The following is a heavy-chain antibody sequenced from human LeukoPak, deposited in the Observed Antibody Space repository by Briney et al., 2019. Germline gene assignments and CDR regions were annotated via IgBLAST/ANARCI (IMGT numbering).Heavy chain of an antibody. Sequence: GGSLRLSCAASGFTFDDYAMHWVRHAPGKGLEWVSGISWNSGSIGYADSVKGRFTISRDNAKNSLYLQMSSLRAEDTALYYCAKGRYCSGGSCYSIDYFDYWGQGTLVTVSS. CDR1: GFTFDDYA. CDR3: AKGRYCSGGSCYSIDYFDY. V-gene: IGHV3-9*01. J-gene: IGHJ4*02. D-gene: IGHD2-15*01. CDR2: ISWNSGSI.